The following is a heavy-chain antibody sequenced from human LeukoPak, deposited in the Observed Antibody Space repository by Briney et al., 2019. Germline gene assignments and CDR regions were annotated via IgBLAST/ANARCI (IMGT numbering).Heavy chain of an antibody. Sequence: PGGSLRLSCAASGFTVSSNYMSWVRQAPGKGLEWVSVIYSGGSTYYADSVKGRFTISRDNSKNTLYLQMNSLRAEDTAVYYCAREAGRKYYGDYGRTSDAFDIWGQGTMVTVSS. CDR1: GFTVSSNY. CDR2: IYSGGST. J-gene: IGHJ3*02. V-gene: IGHV3-66*01. D-gene: IGHD4-17*01. CDR3: AREAGRKYYGDYGRTSDAFDI.